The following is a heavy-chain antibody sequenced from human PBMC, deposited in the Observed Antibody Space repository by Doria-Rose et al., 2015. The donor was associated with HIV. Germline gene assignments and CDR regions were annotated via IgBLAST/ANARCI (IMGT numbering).Heavy chain of an antibody. V-gene: IGHV4-31*03. Sequence: SGPGLLKPSETLSLTCSVSGASVSSHGYYWNWIRQVPGKGLESLGYTYYTGTSDYSPSLKSRLNMAVDTSKNQFSLKLSFVTVADTAVYYCARMGSYRELDYWGQGALVSVSA. CDR3: ARMGSYRELDY. CDR1: GASVSSHGYY. D-gene: IGHD3-3*01. CDR2: TYYTGTS. J-gene: IGHJ4*02.